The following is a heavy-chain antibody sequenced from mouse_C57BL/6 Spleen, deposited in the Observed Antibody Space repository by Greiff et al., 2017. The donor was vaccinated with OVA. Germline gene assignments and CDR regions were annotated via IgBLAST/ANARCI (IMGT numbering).Heavy chain of an antibody. CDR2: INPYNGGT. J-gene: IGHJ2*01. V-gene: IGHV1-19*01. CDR1: GYTFTDYY. Sequence: VQLQQSGPVLVKPGASVKMSCKASGYTFTDYYMNWVKQSHGKSLEWIGVINPYNGGTSYNQKFKGKATLTVDKSSSTAYMELNSLTSEDSAVYYCARGGYGSSFDYWGQGTTLTVSS. CDR3: ARGGYGSSFDY. D-gene: IGHD1-1*01.